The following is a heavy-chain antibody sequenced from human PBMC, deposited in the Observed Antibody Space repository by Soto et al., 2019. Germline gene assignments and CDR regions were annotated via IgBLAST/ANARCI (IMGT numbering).Heavy chain of an antibody. J-gene: IGHJ5*02. CDR1: GGSISSSSYY. Sequence: SETLSLTCTVSGGSISSSSYYWGWIRQPPGKGLEWIGSIYYSGSTYYNPSLKSRVTISVDTSKNQFSLKLSSVTAADTAVYYCARGTWFGETYWFDPWGQGTLVTVSS. D-gene: IGHD3-10*01. CDR3: ARGTWFGETYWFDP. CDR2: IYYSGST. V-gene: IGHV4-39*01.